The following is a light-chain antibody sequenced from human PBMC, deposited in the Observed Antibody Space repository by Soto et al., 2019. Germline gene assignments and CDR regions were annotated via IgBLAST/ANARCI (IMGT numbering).Light chain of an antibody. V-gene: IGLV1-40*01. CDR3: QSYERNLSAV. CDR2: GSD. Sequence: QSVLTQPPSVPGAPGQTVTISCTGSGSNIGAGYGVQWYQQLPGTAPRLLIYGSDDRPSGVPDRFSASVSGNSASLAITGLQTEDEAVYYCQSYERNLSAVFGPGPRSPX. J-gene: IGLJ1*01. CDR1: GSNIGAGYG.